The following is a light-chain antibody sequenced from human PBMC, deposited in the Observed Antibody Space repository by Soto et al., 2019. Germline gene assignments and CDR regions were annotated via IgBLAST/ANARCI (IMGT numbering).Light chain of an antibody. Sequence: QSVLTQPPSVSEAPRQRVTICCSGSSSNIGNNAVNWYQQLPGKAPKLLIYYDDLLPSGVSDRFSGSKSGTSASLAISGLQSEDEADYYCAAWDDSLNGVVFGAGTKLTVL. CDR3: AAWDDSLNGVV. J-gene: IGLJ2*01. CDR1: SSNIGNNA. CDR2: YDD. V-gene: IGLV1-36*01.